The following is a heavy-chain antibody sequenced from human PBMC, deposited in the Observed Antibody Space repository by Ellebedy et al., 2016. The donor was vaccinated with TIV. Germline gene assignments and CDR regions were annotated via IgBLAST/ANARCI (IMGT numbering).Heavy chain of an antibody. J-gene: IGHJ5*02. CDR3: SKGPTSMIMRGGFDP. CDR1: GFTFDDYA. Sequence: SLKISCAASGFTFDDYAMHWVRQAPGKGLEWVSGISWNSGTIDYADSVKGRFTISRDNAKNCLYLQMNSLRAEDTALYYCSKGPTSMIMRGGFDPWGQGTLVTVSS. V-gene: IGHV3-9*01. D-gene: IGHD5-18*01. CDR2: ISWNSGTI.